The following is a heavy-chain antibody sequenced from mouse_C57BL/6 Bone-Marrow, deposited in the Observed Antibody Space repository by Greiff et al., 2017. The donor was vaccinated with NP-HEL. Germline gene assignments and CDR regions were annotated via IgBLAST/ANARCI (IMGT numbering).Heavy chain of an antibody. Sequence: EVQLQQSGPVLVKPGASVKMSCKASGYTFTDYYMNWVKQSHGKSLEWIGGINPYNGGTSYNQKFKGKATLTVDKSSSTAYMELNSLTSEDSAVYYCARFRWYGFAYWGQGTLVTVSA. CDR2: INPYNGGT. V-gene: IGHV1-19*01. D-gene: IGHD2-1*01. CDR3: ARFRWYGFAY. J-gene: IGHJ3*01. CDR1: GYTFTDYY.